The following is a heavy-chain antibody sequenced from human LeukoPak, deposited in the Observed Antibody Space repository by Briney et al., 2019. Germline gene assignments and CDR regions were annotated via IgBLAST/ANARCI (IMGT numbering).Heavy chain of an antibody. V-gene: IGHV3-30-3*01. J-gene: IGHJ4*02. Sequence: GRSLRLSCAASGFTFSSYAMHWVRQAPGKGLEWVAVISYDGSNKYYADSVKGRFTISRDDSKNTLYLQMNSLKTEDTAVYYCTTDPLDYWGQGTLVTVSS. CDR1: GFTFSSYA. CDR3: TTDPLDY. CDR2: ISYDGSNK.